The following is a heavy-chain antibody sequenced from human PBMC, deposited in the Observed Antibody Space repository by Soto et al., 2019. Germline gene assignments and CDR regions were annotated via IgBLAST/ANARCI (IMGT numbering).Heavy chain of an antibody. Sequence: QVQLAESGGGVVQPGRSLRLSCEVSGFTFSNYGMHWVRQAPGKGLEWVAVISNDGSNKYYGDAVKGRFTISRDNSKNTLSLQMNSVRPEDTAVYFCAKGRASESGIPGAVDMWGQGTRVTVSS. D-gene: IGHD2-21*02. CDR3: AKGRASESGIPGAVDM. CDR2: ISNDGSNK. V-gene: IGHV3-30*18. J-gene: IGHJ3*02. CDR1: GFTFSNYG.